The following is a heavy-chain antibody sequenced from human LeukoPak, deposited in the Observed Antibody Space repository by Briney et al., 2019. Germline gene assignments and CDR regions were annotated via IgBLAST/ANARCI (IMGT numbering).Heavy chain of an antibody. D-gene: IGHD1-26*01. V-gene: IGHV4-59*01. CDR2: IYYSGST. CDR3: ARGGDY. Sequence: SENLSLTCTVSGASISNYYWSWIRQPPGKGLEWIGYIYYSGSTNYNPSLKSRVTMSVDTSKNQFSLKLNSVTAADTAVYYCARGGDYWGQGTLVTVSS. CDR1: GASISNYY. J-gene: IGHJ4*02.